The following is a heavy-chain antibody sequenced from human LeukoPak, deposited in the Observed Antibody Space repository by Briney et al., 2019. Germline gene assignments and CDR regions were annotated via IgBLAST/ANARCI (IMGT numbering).Heavy chain of an antibody. J-gene: IGHJ4*02. D-gene: IGHD6-19*01. CDR2: VHTSGST. V-gene: IGHV4-4*07. CDR3: ARAPEGYSSAWYDY. Sequence: SETLSLTCSVSGDSISGYYWNWLRQPAGKGLEWIGRVHTSGSTDHNPSLKSRVTLSVDTSKNHISLNLNSVTAADTAVYYCARAPEGYSSAWYDYWGQGTLVTVSS. CDR1: GDSISGYY.